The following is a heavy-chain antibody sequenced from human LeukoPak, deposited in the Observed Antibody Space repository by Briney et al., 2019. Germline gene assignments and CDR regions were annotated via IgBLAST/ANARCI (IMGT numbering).Heavy chain of an antibody. CDR3: AREQDYYGSGMAYFDY. CDR1: GFTFSSYA. CDR2: ISYDGSNK. Sequence: GGSLRLSCAASGFTFSSYAMHWVRQAPGKGLEWVAVISYDGSNKYYADSVKGRFTISRDNSKNTLYLRMNSLRAEDTAVYYCAREQDYYGSGMAYFDYWGQGTLVTVSS. V-gene: IGHV3-30-3*01. J-gene: IGHJ4*02. D-gene: IGHD3-10*01.